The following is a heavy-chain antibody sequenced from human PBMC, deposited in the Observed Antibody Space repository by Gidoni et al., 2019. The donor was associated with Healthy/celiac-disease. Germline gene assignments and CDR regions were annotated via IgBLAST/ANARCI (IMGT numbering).Heavy chain of an antibody. Sequence: EVQLVESGGGLVQPGGSLRLSCAASGFTFSSFDMHWVRQATGKGLEWVSAIGTAGDPYYPGSVKGRFTISRENAKNSLYLQMNSLRAGDTAVYYCARANYDFWSGYSRGYGMDVWGQGTTVTVSS. V-gene: IGHV3-13*05. J-gene: IGHJ6*02. CDR2: IGTAGDP. CDR3: ARANYDFWSGYSRGYGMDV. CDR1: GFTFSSFD. D-gene: IGHD3-3*01.